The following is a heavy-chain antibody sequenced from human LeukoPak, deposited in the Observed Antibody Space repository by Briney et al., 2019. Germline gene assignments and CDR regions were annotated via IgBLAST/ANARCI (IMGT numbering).Heavy chain of an antibody. CDR2: IIPIFGTA. Sequence: SVKVSCKASGGTFSSYAISWVRQAPGQGLEWMGGIIPIFGTANYAQKFQGRVTITADESTSTAYMELRSLRSDDTAVYYCARDITWLRLRGPAYFDYWGQGTLVTVSS. J-gene: IGHJ4*02. V-gene: IGHV1-69*13. CDR1: GGTFSSYA. CDR3: ARDITWLRLRGPAYFDY. D-gene: IGHD5-12*01.